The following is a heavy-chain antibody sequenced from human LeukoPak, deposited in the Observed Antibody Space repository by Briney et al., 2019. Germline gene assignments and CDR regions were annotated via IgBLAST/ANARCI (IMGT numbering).Heavy chain of an antibody. V-gene: IGHV1-18*01. CDR1: GYTFKTYG. CDR2: ISSQNGNT. CDR3: ARGGGYWGGLGRHGTTGYYYYYMDV. Sequence: GASVKVSCKASGYTFKTYGISWVRQAPGQGLEWMGWISSQNGNTNYAQNFQGRVTMTTDTSTSTAYMDLRSLRPDDTAVYYGARGGGYWGGLGRHGTTGYYYYYMDVWGKGTTVTVSS. D-gene: IGHD1-7*01. J-gene: IGHJ6*03.